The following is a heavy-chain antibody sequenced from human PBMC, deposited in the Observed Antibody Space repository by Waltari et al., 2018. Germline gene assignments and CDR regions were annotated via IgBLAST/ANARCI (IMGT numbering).Heavy chain of an antibody. CDR1: GGSFSGYY. Sequence: QVQLQQWGAGLLKPSETLSLTCAVYGGSFSGYYWSWIRQPPGKGLEWIGEINHSGSTNYHPSLKSRVTISVDTSKNQFSLKLSSVTAADTAVYYCARARLSSVIDYWGQGTLVTVSS. V-gene: IGHV4-34*01. CDR3: ARARLSSVIDY. D-gene: IGHD6-6*01. J-gene: IGHJ4*02. CDR2: INHSGST.